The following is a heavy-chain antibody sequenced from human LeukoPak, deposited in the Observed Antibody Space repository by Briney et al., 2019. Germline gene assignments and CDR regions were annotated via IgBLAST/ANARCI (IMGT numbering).Heavy chain of an antibody. CDR3: ARGPTYYDFWSGGWGSMPLDY. CDR1: GFTFSSYA. Sequence: GGSLRLSCAASGFTFSSYAMHWVRQAPGKRLEWVAVITYDGSNKYYADSVKGRFTISRDNSKNTLYLQMNSLRAEDTAVYYCARGPTYYDFWSGGWGSMPLDYWGQGTLVTVSS. J-gene: IGHJ4*02. V-gene: IGHV3-30-3*01. D-gene: IGHD3-3*01. CDR2: ITYDGSNK.